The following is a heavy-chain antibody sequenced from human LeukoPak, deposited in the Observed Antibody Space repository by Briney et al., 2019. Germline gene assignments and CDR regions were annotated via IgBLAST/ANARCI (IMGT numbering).Heavy chain of an antibody. CDR3: AKDFHDYGDVGYLDY. CDR1: GFTFSSYG. D-gene: IGHD4-17*01. V-gene: IGHV3-30*18. Sequence: GRSLRLSCAASGFTFSSYGMHWVRQAPGKGLEWVAVISYDGSNKYYADSVKGRFTISRDNSKNTLYLQMNSLRAEDTAVYYCAKDFHDYGDVGYLDYWGQGTLVTVSS. J-gene: IGHJ4*02. CDR2: ISYDGSNK.